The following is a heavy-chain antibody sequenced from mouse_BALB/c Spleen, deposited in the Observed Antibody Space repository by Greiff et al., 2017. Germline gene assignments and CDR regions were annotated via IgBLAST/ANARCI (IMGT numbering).Heavy chain of an antibody. D-gene: IGHD2-2*01. V-gene: IGHV14-1*02. Sequence: VQLQQSGAELVRPGALVKLSCKASGFNIKDYYMHWVKQRPEQGLEWIGWIDPENGNTIYDPKFQGKASITADTSSNTAYLQLSSLTSEDTAVYYCAGGGYGSYWGQGTLVTVSA. CDR3: AGGGYGSY. J-gene: IGHJ3*01. CDR1: GFNIKDYY. CDR2: IDPENGNT.